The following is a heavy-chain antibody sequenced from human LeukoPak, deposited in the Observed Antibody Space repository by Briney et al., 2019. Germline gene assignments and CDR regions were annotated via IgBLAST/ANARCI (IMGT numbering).Heavy chain of an antibody. CDR3: IRDSTTFRFGY. Sequence: GGSLRLSCAASGIAVSNDYMSWVRQAPGKGLEWVSIYGGGITHYGDSVKGRFTISRDNSKNTLFLQMNSLRDEDTAVYYCIRDSTTFRFGYWGQGALVIVSS. J-gene: IGHJ4*02. CDR2: YGGGIT. D-gene: IGHD1-14*01. CDR1: GIAVSNDY. V-gene: IGHV3-53*01.